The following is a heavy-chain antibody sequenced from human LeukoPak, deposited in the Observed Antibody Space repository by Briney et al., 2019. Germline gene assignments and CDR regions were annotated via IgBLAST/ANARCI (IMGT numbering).Heavy chain of an antibody. CDR2: ISSGGGTT. J-gene: IGHJ4*02. V-gene: IGHV3-23*01. CDR1: GFTFSSYW. CDR3: ARVGTTTKPEGFGFDY. Sequence: PGGSLRLSCAASGFTFSSYWMSWVRQAPGKGLEWVSAISSGGGTTHYADPVKGRFTISRDNSKSTLYLQMNNLRAGDTAIYYCARVGTTTKPEGFGFDYWGQGALVTVSS. D-gene: IGHD3-3*01.